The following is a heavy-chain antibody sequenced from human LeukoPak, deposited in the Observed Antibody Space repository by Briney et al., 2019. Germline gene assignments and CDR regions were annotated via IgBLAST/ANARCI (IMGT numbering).Heavy chain of an antibody. CDR2: IYSSGST. J-gene: IGHJ5*02. CDR1: GGSISSSY. CDR3: VRGDGSGTYWFDP. V-gene: IGHV4-4*07. D-gene: IGHD3-10*01. Sequence: SETLSLTCIVSGGSISSSYWGWIRQPAGKGLEWIDRIYSSGSTNYNPSLKSRVTMSVDTSKNQFFLKLTSVTAADTAVYYCVRGDGSGTYWFDPWGQGTLVTVSS.